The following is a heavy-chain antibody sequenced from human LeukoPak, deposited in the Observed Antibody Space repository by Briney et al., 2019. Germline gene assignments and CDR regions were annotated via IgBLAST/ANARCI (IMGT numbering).Heavy chain of an antibody. Sequence: ASVKVSCKVSGYTLTELSMHWVRQVPGKGIEWMGGFDREDGETIYAQKFQGRVTMTEDTSTDTGYMELSSLRSEDTAVYYCARSRAIVVVPGAPDTRWFDPWGQGTLVTVSS. D-gene: IGHD2-2*01. CDR2: FDREDGET. CDR1: GYTLTELS. V-gene: IGHV1-24*01. CDR3: ARSRAIVVVPGAPDTRWFDP. J-gene: IGHJ5*02.